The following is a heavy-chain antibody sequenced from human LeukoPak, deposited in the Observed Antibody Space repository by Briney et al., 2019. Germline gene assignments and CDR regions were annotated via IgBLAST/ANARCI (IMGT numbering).Heavy chain of an antibody. CDR1: GYTFTGYY. CDR3: ARDIAVGDFDY. J-gene: IGHJ4*02. V-gene: IGHV1-2*02. D-gene: IGHD6-19*01. Sequence: ASVKVSCKASGYTFTGYYMHWVRQAPGQGLEWMGWSNPNSGGTNYAQKFQGRVTMTRDTSISTAYMELSSLRSDDTAVYYCARDIAVGDFDYWGQGTLVTVSS. CDR2: SNPNSGGT.